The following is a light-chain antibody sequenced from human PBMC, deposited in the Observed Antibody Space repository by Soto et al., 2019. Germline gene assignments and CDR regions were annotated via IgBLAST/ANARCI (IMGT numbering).Light chain of an antibody. Sequence: QSALTQPPSASGSPGQSVTISCTGTSSDVGGYNYVSWYQQHPGKAPKLLIHEVSKRPSGVTDRFSGSKSGNTASLTVSGLQAEDEADYYCSSYTSGSPYVFGTGTKVTVL. J-gene: IGLJ1*01. CDR1: SSDVGGYNY. CDR3: SSYTSGSPYV. CDR2: EVS. V-gene: IGLV2-8*01.